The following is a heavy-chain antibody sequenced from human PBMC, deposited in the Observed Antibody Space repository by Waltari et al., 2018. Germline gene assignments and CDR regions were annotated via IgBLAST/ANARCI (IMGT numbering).Heavy chain of an antibody. V-gene: IGHV1-69-2*01. J-gene: IGHJ3*01. CDR3: ATALGDSSSASRPFDF. D-gene: IGHD6-19*01. Sequence: EVQLLQSGAELKEPGTTVRISCQVSGYTFSDYHLHWVQQAPGKGLRWMGLVDPEDGETIYADNFQGRVTISADTSTDTAFMELSSLRSEDTAVFYCATALGDSSSASRPFDFWGQGTMITVSS. CDR2: VDPEDGET. CDR1: GYTFSDYH.